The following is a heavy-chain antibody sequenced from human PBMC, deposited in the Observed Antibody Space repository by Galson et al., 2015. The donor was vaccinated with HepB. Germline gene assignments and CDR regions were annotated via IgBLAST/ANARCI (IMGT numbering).Heavy chain of an antibody. J-gene: IGHJ6*02. V-gene: IGHV3-30*04. CDR3: ARDRGDGYNYGGDYHGMDV. CDR1: GFTFSRHA. CDR2: ISYDGGRN. Sequence: SLRLSCATSGFTFSRHAMHWVRQAPGRGLEWVAVISYDGGRNHDGDSVKGRFTISRDNSKNTLHLQMNSLRPEDTAVYYCARDRGDGYNYGGDYHGMDVWGQGTTVTVSS. D-gene: IGHD5-24*01.